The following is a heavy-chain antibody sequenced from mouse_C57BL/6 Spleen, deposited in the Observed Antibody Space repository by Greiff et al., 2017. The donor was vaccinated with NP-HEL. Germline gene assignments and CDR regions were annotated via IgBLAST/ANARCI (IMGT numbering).Heavy chain of an antibody. J-gene: IGHJ2*01. CDR3: AREDTTVVALDY. D-gene: IGHD1-1*01. V-gene: IGHV1-85*01. CDR1: GYTFTSYD. Sequence: QVQLQQSGPELVKPGASVKLSCKASGYTFTSYDINWVKQRPGQGLEWIGWIYPGDGSTKYNEKFKGKATLTVDTSSSTAYMELHSLTSENSAVYFCAREDTTVVALDYWGQGTTLTVSS. CDR2: IYPGDGST.